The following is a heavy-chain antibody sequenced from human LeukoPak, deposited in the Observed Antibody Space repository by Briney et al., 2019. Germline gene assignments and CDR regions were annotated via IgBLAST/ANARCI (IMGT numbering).Heavy chain of an antibody. CDR1: GYTFTSYG. CDR2: IIPIFGTA. V-gene: IGHV1-69*13. Sequence: GASVKVSCKASGYTFTSYGISWVRQAPGQGLEWMGGIIPIFGTANYAQKFQGRVTITADESTSTAYMELSSLRSEDTAVYYCARDAVKYSSSWSAYWGQGTLVTVSS. J-gene: IGHJ4*02. D-gene: IGHD6-13*01. CDR3: ARDAVKYSSSWSAY.